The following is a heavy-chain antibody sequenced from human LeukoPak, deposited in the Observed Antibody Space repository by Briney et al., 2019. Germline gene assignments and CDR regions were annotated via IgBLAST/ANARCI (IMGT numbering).Heavy chain of an antibody. Sequence: PVGSLRLSCAASGFTFSSYAMSWVRQAPGKGLEWVAVISYDGSNKYYADSVKGRFTISRDNSKNTLYLQMNSLRAEDTAVYYCARVLGSYYVPNFDYWGQGTLVTVSS. D-gene: IGHD3-10*01. CDR1: GFTFSSYA. CDR2: ISYDGSNK. V-gene: IGHV3-30-3*01. CDR3: ARVLGSYYVPNFDY. J-gene: IGHJ4*02.